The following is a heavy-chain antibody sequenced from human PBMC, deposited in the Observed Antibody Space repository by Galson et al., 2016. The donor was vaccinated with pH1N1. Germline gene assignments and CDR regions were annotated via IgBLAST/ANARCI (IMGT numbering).Heavy chain of an antibody. J-gene: IGHJ3*02. CDR3: ARGPDIVPGEGWLGAAFDI. CDR1: GGSFRGYY. D-gene: IGHD5-12*01. CDR2: INHGGST. Sequence: ETLSLTCAVYGGSFRGYYWSWIRQSPEEGLEWIGEINHGGSTNYNPSLEGRVALSLDTSKKQLSLKLTSVTGADTAVYFCARGPDIVPGEGWLGAAFDIWGQGTMVTVSS. V-gene: IGHV4-34*01.